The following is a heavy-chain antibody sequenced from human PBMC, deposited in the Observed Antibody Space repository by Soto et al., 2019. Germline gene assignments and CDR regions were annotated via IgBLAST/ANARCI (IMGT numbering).Heavy chain of an antibody. V-gene: IGHV4-31*03. Sequence: SETLSLTCTVSGGSISSGGYYWSWIRQHPGKGLEWIGYIYYSGSTYYNPSLKSRVTISVDTSKNQFSLKLSSVTAADTAVYYCARADYDILTGQIWGQGTMVTVSS. CDR2: IYYSGST. CDR1: GGSISSGGYY. J-gene: IGHJ3*02. CDR3: ARADYDILTGQI. D-gene: IGHD3-9*01.